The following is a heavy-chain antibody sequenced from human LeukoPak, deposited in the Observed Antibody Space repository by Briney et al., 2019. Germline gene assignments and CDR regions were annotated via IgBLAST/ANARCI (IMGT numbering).Heavy chain of an antibody. J-gene: IGHJ5*02. Sequence: GASVKVSCKASGYTFTSYGISWVRQAPGQGLEWMGWISAYNGNTNYAQKLQGRVTMTTDTSTSTAYMELRSLRSDDTAVYYCARDLGYRRWLEEEENWFDPWGQGTLVTVSS. D-gene: IGHD6-19*01. V-gene: IGHV1-18*01. CDR2: ISAYNGNT. CDR3: ARDLGYRRWLEEEENWFDP. CDR1: GYTFTSYG.